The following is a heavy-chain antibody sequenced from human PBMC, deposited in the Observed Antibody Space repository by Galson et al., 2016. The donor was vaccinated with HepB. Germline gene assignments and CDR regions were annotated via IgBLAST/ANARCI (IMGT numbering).Heavy chain of an antibody. J-gene: IGHJ4*02. CDR2: IYSGGST. D-gene: IGHD4-17*01. Sequence: SLRLSCAASGLTVSGNYMTWVRQAPGKGLEWVSLIYSGGSTHYAASVKGRFTISRDNSKNTLYLQMNRLRAEDTAVYYCAREAFDYGDSVFLDHWGQGTVVTVSS. CDR1: GLTVSGNY. CDR3: AREAFDYGDSVFLDH. V-gene: IGHV3-53*01.